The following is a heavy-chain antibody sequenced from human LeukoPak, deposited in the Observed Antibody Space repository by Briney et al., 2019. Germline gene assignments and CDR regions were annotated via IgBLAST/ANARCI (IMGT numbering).Heavy chain of an antibody. CDR2: MRPKSGNT. V-gene: IGHV1-8*01. Sequence: EASVKVSCKASGYTFTNYDINWVRQATGQGPEWMGWMRPKSGNTGYAQKFQGRVTMTRNTSISTAYMELSSLRSDDTAVYYCASDLDIVVVVAALRQREMGGFDPWGQGTLVTVSS. CDR3: ASDLDIVVVVAALRQREMGGFDP. J-gene: IGHJ5*02. D-gene: IGHD2-15*01. CDR1: GYTFTNYD.